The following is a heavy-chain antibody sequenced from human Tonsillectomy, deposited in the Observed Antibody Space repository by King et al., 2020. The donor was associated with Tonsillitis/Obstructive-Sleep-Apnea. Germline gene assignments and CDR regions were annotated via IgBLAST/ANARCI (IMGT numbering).Heavy chain of an antibody. CDR3: ARDMGIMVQGVIGY. D-gene: IGHD3-10*01. V-gene: IGHV1-18*01. J-gene: IGHJ4*02. CDR2: ISAYNGST. Sequence: VQLVESGAEVKKPGASVKVSCKASVYTFTSYGISWVRQAPVQGLEWLGWISAYNGSTNSAQNLQGRVTMTTDTSTSTAYMALRSLRSDDTAVYYCARDMGIMVQGVIGYWGQGTLVTVSS. CDR1: VYTFTSYG.